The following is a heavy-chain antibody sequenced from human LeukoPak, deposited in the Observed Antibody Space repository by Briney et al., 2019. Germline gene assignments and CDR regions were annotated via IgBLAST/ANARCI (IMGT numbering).Heavy chain of an antibody. D-gene: IGHD2-2*01. Sequence: GGSLRLSCAASGFTFSSYAMHWVRQAPGKGLEWVAVISYDGSNKYYADSVKGRFTISRDNSKNTLYLQMNSLRAEDTAVYYCARGNGIVPAAPGVYWGQGTLVTVSS. J-gene: IGHJ4*02. CDR2: ISYDGSNK. CDR1: GFTFSSYA. V-gene: IGHV3-30-3*01. CDR3: ARGNGIVPAAPGVY.